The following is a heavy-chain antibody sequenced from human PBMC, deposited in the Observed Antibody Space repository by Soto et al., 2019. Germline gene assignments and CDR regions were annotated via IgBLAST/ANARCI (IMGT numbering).Heavy chain of an antibody. Sequence: GASVKVSCKASGYTFTSYYMHWVRQAPGQGLEWMGIINPSGGSTSYAQKFQGRVTMTRDTSTSTVYMELSSLRSEDTAVYYCARECTTTVTTGSGMCYYYGMDLWGQGTTVTVSS. CDR3: ARECTTTVTTGSGMCYYYGMDL. CDR2: INPSGGST. CDR1: GYTFTSYY. V-gene: IGHV1-46*01. J-gene: IGHJ6*02. D-gene: IGHD4-17*01.